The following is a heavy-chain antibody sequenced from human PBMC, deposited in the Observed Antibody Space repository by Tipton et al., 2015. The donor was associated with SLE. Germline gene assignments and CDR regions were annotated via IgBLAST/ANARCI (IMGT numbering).Heavy chain of an antibody. J-gene: IGHJ3*02. Sequence: TLSLTCAVYGGSFSGYYWSWIRQPPGKGLEWIGEINHRGSTNYNPSLKSRVTISVDTSRNQFSLKLSTGTAADTAVYYCARGGRAPLRSSWSNAFDIWGQGTMVTVSS. D-gene: IGHD6-13*01. V-gene: IGHV4-34*01. CDR1: GGSFSGYY. CDR2: INHRGST. CDR3: ARGGRAPLRSSWSNAFDI.